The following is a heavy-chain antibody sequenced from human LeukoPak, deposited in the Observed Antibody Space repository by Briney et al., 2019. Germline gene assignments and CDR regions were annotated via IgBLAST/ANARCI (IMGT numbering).Heavy chain of an antibody. CDR3: MRHEEEDGYNAKPFDS. CDR1: GGSISNSNHY. CDR2: IYYSGNT. D-gene: IGHD5-24*01. V-gene: IGHV4-39*01. J-gene: IGHJ4*02. Sequence: SETLSFTCTVSGGSISNSNHYWGWVRQPPGKGLEWLGTIYYSGNTYYSPSLKSRVTISVDTSKNQFSLRLSSVTAADTAVYFCMRHEEEDGYNAKPFDSWGQGTLVTVSS.